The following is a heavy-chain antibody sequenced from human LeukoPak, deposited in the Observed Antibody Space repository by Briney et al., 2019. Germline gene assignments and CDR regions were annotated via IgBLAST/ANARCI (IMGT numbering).Heavy chain of an antibody. V-gene: IGHV4-61*01. CDR2: IFASGGA. CDR1: GASLTNPTYY. CDR3: ARFKSGGFYYFDS. Sequence: PSETLSLTCSVSGASLTNPTYYQWSWFRQPPGKGLEFIGKIFASGGATLTPSLKSRVTMSLDTSKNEFSLRLTSVTAEDSAVYYCARFKSGGFYYFDSWGQGALVTVSS. D-gene: IGHD3-3*01. J-gene: IGHJ4*02.